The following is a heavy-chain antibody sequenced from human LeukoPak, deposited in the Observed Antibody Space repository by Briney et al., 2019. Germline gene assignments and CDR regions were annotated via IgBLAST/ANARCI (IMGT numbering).Heavy chain of an antibody. D-gene: IGHD3-10*01. J-gene: IGHJ4*02. V-gene: IGHV4-61*02. CDR2: VYTSGIT. CDR1: GASISSGGFY. Sequence: SETLSLTCTVSGASISSGGFYWSWIRQSAGKGLEWIGRVYTSGITNYNPSLKSRVTISLDTSQNHFSLKLNSVTAADTAVYYCARHSYGSGSYYNGIFDYWGQGTLVTVSS. CDR3: ARHSYGSGSYYNGIFDY.